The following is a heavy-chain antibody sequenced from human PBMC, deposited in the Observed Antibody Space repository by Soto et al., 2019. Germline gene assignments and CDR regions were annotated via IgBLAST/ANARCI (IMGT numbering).Heavy chain of an antibody. V-gene: IGHV4-4*02. D-gene: IGHD6-19*01. J-gene: IGHJ5*01. CDR1: GDSMNNNNW. CDR2: IYHSGAT. CDR3: ARAGLGLAVDS. Sequence: QVQLQESGPGLVKPSGTLSLTCAVSGDSMNNNNWWSWVRQSPRKGLEWIAEIYHSGATNYNPSLRGRVTISIDKSEKQFSLKLNSVTGAATAVYYCARAGLGLAVDSWGQGALVTVSS.